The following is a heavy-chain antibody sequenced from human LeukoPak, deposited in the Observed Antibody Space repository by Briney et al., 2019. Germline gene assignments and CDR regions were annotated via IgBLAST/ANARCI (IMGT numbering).Heavy chain of an antibody. CDR1: GGSISSSSYY. CDR3: ARDGSGSYYRERLEVVFDY. Sequence: SETLPLTCTVSGGSISSSSYYWGWIRQPPGKGLEWIGSIYYSGSTYYNPSLKSRVTISVDTSKNQFSLKLSSVTAADTAVYYCARDGSGSYYRERLEVVFDYWGQGTLVTVSS. V-gene: IGHV4-39*07. J-gene: IGHJ4*02. D-gene: IGHD3-10*01. CDR2: IYYSGST.